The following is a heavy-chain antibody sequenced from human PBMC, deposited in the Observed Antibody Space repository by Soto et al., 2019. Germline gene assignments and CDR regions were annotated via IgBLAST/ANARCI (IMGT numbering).Heavy chain of an antibody. V-gene: IGHV3-21*01. J-gene: IGHJ3*02. CDR3: ARARDYGYTNAFDI. D-gene: IGHD4-17*01. CDR2: ISSSSSYI. CDR1: GFTFSSYS. Sequence: GGSLRLSCAASGFTFSSYSMNWVRQAPGKGLEWVSSISSSSSYIYYADSVKGRFTIPRDNAKNSLYLQMNSLRAEDTAVYYCARARDYGYTNAFDIWGQGTMVTVSS.